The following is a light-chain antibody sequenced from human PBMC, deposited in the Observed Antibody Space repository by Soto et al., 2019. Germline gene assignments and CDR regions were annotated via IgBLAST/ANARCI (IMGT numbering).Light chain of an antibody. J-gene: IGLJ1*01. CDR1: KNDVGGFNY. CDR2: EVS. V-gene: IGLV2-14*01. Sequence: QSALTQPASASGSPGQSITISCTGTKNDVGGFNYVSWYQHHPGKAPKLIIYEVSNRPSGVSNRFSGSKSGNTASLTISGPQAEVEADNYCRSYTASNTCVFGSGTKLTVL. CDR3: RSYTASNTCV.